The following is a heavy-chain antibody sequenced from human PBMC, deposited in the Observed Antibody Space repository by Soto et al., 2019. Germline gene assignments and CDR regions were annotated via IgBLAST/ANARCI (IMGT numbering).Heavy chain of an antibody. Sequence: QVQLQESGPGLVKPSETLSLTCTVSGGSISSYCWSWIREPPGKGLELIRYIYYSGRKKYNPTLTSRVTRTVDTSKNQLSLKLSSVNASDTASYYCARVPGQTYPDAFDIWGQGTMVTVSS. CDR3: ARVPGQTYPDAFDI. CDR1: GGSISSYC. J-gene: IGHJ3*02. D-gene: IGHD2-2*02. CDR2: IYYSGRK. V-gene: IGHV4-59*01.